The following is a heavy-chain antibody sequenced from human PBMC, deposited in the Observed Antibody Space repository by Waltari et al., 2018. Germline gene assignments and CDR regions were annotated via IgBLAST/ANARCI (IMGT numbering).Heavy chain of an antibody. CDR1: GFTFSNYD. D-gene: IGHD1-1*01. V-gene: IGHV3-30*02. Sequence: QVQLLESGGGVVQPGGSLRLSCAASGFTFSNYDMHWVRQAQGKGLEWVAFVRYDGGNSYNIDSVKGRFTVSRDNSKNTLYVQMNSLRPEDTAIYYCARGGMGYYYSDYWGQGTLVLVSS. J-gene: IGHJ4*02. CDR3: ARGGMGYYYSDY. CDR2: VRYDGGNS.